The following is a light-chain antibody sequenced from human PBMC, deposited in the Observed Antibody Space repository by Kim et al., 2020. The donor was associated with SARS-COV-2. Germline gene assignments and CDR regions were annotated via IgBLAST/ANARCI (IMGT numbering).Light chain of an antibody. CDR2: GTS. CDR3: QQYNSWPLS. CDR1: QFVSSN. Sequence: EIVMTQSPATLSVSPGERATLSCRASQFVSSNLGWYQQKPGQAPRLVIYGTSTRATGIPARFSGSGSGTDFTLTISSLQSEDSAVYYCQQYNSWPLSFGQGTRLEIK. J-gene: IGKJ5*01. V-gene: IGKV3-15*01.